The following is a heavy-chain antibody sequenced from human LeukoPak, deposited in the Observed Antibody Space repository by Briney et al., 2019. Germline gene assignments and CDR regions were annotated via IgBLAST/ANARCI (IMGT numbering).Heavy chain of an antibody. V-gene: IGHV3-9*01. D-gene: IGHD3-3*01. Sequence: PGRSLRLSCAASGFTFEDYGMHWVRQVPGKGLEWVSSISWHSNNIAYAESVKGRFNISRDNAKNSLSLQMNSLRPEDTALYYCAKGRGLRFYDWLLKKGAFDIWGQGTMVTVSP. CDR3: AKGRGLRFYDWLLKKGAFDI. CDR1: GFTFEDYG. CDR2: ISWHSNNI. J-gene: IGHJ3*02.